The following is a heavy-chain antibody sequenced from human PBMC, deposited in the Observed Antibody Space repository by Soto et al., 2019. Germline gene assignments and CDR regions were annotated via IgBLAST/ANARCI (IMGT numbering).Heavy chain of an antibody. CDR2: IKQDGSED. CDR3: ASDPGRRFDY. D-gene: IGHD1-1*01. CDR1: GFTFRSYW. V-gene: IGHV3-7*03. J-gene: IGHJ4*02. Sequence: EVHLVESGGGLVQPGGSLRLSCATSGFTFRSYWMTWVRQAPGKGLEWVASIKQDGSEDHYVDTVKGRFTISRDNAENSLSLQMNSLKDDDTAVYYCASDPGRRFDYRGPGTLVTVSS.